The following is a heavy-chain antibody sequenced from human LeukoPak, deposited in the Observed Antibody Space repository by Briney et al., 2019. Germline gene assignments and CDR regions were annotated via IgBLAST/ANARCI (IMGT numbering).Heavy chain of an antibody. CDR3: ARDVYEYSSSYWMDFGEAAFDY. V-gene: IGHV1-18*01. CDR2: ISAYNGNT. D-gene: IGHD6-6*01. Sequence: GASVKVSCKASGYTFTSYGISWVRQAPGQGLEWMGWISAYNGNTNYAQKLQGRVTMTTDTSTSTAYMELRSLRSDDTAVYYCARDVYEYSSSYWMDFGEAAFDYWGQGTLVTVSS. CDR1: GYTFTSYG. J-gene: IGHJ4*02.